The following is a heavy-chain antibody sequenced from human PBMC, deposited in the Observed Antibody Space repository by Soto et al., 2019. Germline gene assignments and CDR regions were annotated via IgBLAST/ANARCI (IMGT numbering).Heavy chain of an antibody. CDR1: GGSFSGYY. J-gene: IGHJ3*02. D-gene: IGHD2-2*01. CDR2: IHHSGRT. V-gene: IGHV4-34*01. Sequence: TLSLTCAVYGGSFSGYYCTWIRQTPGNGLEWIGEIHHSGRTNYNPSLKSRVSISADTSKTQFSLNLTSVTAADTAVYYCARGECSSNYCFTRWALDIWGQGTVVTVSS. CDR3: ARGECSSNYCFTRWALDI.